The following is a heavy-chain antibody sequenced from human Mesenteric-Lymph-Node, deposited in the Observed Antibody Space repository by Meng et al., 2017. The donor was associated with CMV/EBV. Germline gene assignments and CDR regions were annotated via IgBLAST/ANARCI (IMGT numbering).Heavy chain of an antibody. J-gene: IGHJ4*02. D-gene: IGHD1-14*01. V-gene: IGHV4-39*06. CDR2: INYSGST. CDR1: GGPISSSSYY. Sequence: SETLSLTCTVSGGPISSSSYYWGWIRQPPGEGLEWIGSINYSGSTYYNPSLKSRVTISVDTSKNQFPLKLSSVTAADTAVYYCARDQVTATEPFDYWGQGTLVTVSS. CDR3: ARDQVTATEPFDY.